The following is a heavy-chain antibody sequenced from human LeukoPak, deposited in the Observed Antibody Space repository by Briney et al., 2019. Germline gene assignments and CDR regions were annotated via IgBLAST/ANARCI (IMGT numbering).Heavy chain of an antibody. J-gene: IGHJ4*02. CDR3: AKGYYDSSGYYPFYFDY. CDR2: ISGSGGST. V-gene: IGHV3-23*01. Sequence: GGSLRLSCAASGFTFSSYAMSWVRQAPGKGLEWVSAISGSGGSTYYADSVKGRFTISRDNSKNTLYLQMNSLRAEDTAVYYCAKGYYDSSGYYPFYFDYWGQGTLVTVSS. CDR1: GFTFSSYA. D-gene: IGHD3-22*01.